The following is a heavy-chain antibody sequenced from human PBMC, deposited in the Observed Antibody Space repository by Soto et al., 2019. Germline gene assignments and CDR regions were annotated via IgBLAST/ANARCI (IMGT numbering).Heavy chain of an antibody. Sequence: VKVSCKASGYTFTSYGFTWVRQAPGQGLEWMGWINPYNGNTDYAQKLQGRLTIAKDTSKNQLVLTMTNMDPVDTATYYCAHLPWKHLWPRAPVVYWGQGTPVTVSS. V-gene: IGHV1-18*01. J-gene: IGHJ4*02. D-gene: IGHD5-18*01. CDR3: AHLPWKHLWPRAPVVY. CDR1: GYTFTSYG. CDR2: INPYNGNT.